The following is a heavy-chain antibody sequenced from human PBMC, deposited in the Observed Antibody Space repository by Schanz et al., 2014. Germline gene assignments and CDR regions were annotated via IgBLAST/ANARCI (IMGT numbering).Heavy chain of an antibody. V-gene: IGHV3-33*07. CDR1: GFTFLSYD. D-gene: IGHD3-16*02. Sequence: ASGFTFLSYDVFCVRQAPGKCLQCVAILWHDGSKKYYADSFKGRFTISRDKSKNTLYRKMNSLRSEDTDVYYCVRDRFIALEYWG. J-gene: IGHJ4*01. CDR3: VRDRFIALEY. CDR2: LWHDGSKK.